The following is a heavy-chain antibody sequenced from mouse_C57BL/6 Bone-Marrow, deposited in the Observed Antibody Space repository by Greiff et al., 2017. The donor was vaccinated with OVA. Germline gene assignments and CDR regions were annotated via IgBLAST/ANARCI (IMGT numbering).Heavy chain of an antibody. CDR1: GYTFTSYW. Sequence: QVQLKESGAELVKSGASVKLSCKASGYTFTSYWMQWVKQRPGQGLEWIGEIDPSDSYTNYNQKFKGKATLTVDTSSSTAYMQLSSLTSEDSAVYYCAREVYPWFAYWGQGTLVTVSA. V-gene: IGHV1-50*01. CDR3: AREVYPWFAY. J-gene: IGHJ3*01. CDR2: IDPSDSYT. D-gene: IGHD1-3*01.